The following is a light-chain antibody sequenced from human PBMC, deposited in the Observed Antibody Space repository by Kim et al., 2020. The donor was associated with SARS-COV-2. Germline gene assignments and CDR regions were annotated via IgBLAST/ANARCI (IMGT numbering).Light chain of an antibody. J-gene: IGLJ2*01. CDR1: KLGDKY. V-gene: IGLV3-1*01. CDR3: QAWDSSTNVV. CDR2: QDS. Sequence: YELTQPPSVSVSPGQTASITCSGDKLGDKYACWYQQKPGQSPVLVIYQDSKRPSGIPERFSGSNSGNTATLTISGTQAMDEADYYCQAWDSSTNVVFGGGTQLTVL.